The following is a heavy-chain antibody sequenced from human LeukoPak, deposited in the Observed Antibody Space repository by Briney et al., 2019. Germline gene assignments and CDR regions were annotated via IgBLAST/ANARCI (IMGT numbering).Heavy chain of an antibody. CDR2: IYYSGST. CDR1: GGSISSYY. V-gene: IGHV4-59*01. Sequence: SETLSLTCTVSGGSISSYYWSWIWQPPGKGLEWIGYIYYSGSTNYNPSLKSRVTISVDTSKNQFSLKLSSVTAADTAVYYCARARGPIWFGGAYYYGMDVWGQGTTVTVSS. CDR3: ARARGPIWFGGAYYYGMDV. D-gene: IGHD3-10*01. J-gene: IGHJ6*02.